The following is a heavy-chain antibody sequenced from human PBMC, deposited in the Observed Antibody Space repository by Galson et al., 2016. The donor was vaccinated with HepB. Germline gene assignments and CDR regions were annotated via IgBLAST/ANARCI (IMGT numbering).Heavy chain of an antibody. CDR1: RGTFSTYA. D-gene: IGHD2-21*02. J-gene: IGHJ4*02. Sequence: SVKVSCKASRGTFSTYAIGWVRQAPGQGLEWMGRIIPIFSTANYAQKFQDRVRITADESTSTAYMELSSLRSEDTAVYYCAREGAYCGDDCYSDYWGQGTLVTVSS. V-gene: IGHV1-69*13. CDR3: AREGAYCGDDCYSDY. CDR2: IIPIFSTA.